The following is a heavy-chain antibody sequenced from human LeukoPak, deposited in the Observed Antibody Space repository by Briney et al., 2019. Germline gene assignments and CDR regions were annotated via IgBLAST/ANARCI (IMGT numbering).Heavy chain of an antibody. J-gene: IGHJ4*02. CDR1: GFTFSSYA. D-gene: IGHD3-3*01. Sequence: PGGSPRLSCAGSGFTFSSYALSWVRQAPGKGLEWVSGISASGNITSYADSVKGRFTISRDNSKNTLHLQMSSLRAEDTAVYYCAKAQTPGISSVHYWGQGTLVTVSS. CDR2: ISASGNIT. CDR3: AKAQTPGISSVHY. V-gene: IGHV3-23*01.